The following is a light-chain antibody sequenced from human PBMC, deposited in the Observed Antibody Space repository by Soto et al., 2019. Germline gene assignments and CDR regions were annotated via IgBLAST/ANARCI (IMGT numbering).Light chain of an antibody. CDR1: SSDVGGYKY. V-gene: IGLV2-14*01. CDR3: SSYSSSSTLV. CDR2: EVS. J-gene: IGLJ1*01. Sequence: QSALTQPASVSGSPGQSITIACTGTSSDVGGYKYVSWYQQHPGKAPKLMIYEVSNRPSGVSNRFSGSKSGNTASLTISGLQAEDEADYYRSSYSSSSTLVFGTGTKGTVL.